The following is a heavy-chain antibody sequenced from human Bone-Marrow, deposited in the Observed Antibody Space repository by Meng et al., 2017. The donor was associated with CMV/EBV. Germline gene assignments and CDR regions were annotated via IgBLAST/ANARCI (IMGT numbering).Heavy chain of an antibody. CDR3: TTGLPKNYYYYGMDV. V-gene: IGHV3-15*07. CDR1: FTFSNAW. CDR2: IKSKTDGGTT. J-gene: IGHJ6*02. Sequence: FTFSNAWMNWVRQAPGKGLEWVGRIKSKTDGGTTDYAAPVKGRFTISRDDSKNTLYLQMNSLKTEDTAVYYCTTGLPKNYYYYGMDVWGQGTTVTSP. D-gene: IGHD3-16*01.